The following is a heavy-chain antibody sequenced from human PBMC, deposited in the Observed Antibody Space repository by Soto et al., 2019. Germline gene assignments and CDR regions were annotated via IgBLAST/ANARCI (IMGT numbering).Heavy chain of an antibody. D-gene: IGHD2-21*02. CDR3: ARADLLRVVTAIDY. V-gene: IGHV3-53*01. CDR1: GFTVSSNY. J-gene: IGHJ4*02. CDR2: IYSGGST. Sequence: GGSLRLSCAASGFTVSSNYMSWVRQAPGKGLEWVSVIYSGGSTYYADSVKGRFTISRHNSKNSLYLQMNSLRAEDAAVYYCARADLLRVVTAIDYWGQGTLVTVSS.